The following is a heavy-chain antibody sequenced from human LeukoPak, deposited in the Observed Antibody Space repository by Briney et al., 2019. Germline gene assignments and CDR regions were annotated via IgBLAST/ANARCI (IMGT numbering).Heavy chain of an antibody. Sequence: PSETLSLTCSVSGASISSYYWSWIRQPPGKGLEWIGRIHTSGSTNYNPSLKSRVTMSVDTSKNQFSLKLSSVTAADTAVYYCARDRNYYGSGRNPFDIWGQGTMVTVSS. V-gene: IGHV4-4*07. CDR3: ARDRNYYGSGRNPFDI. CDR1: GASISSYY. D-gene: IGHD3-10*01. J-gene: IGHJ3*02. CDR2: IHTSGST.